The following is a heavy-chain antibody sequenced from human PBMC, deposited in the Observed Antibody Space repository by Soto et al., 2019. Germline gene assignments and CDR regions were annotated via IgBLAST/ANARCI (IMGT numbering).Heavy chain of an antibody. CDR3: ARDYSSSWYFSGFDY. D-gene: IGHD6-13*01. J-gene: IGHJ4*02. CDR2: ISAYNGNT. CDR1: GYTFTSYG. Sequence: ASVKVSCKASGYTFTSYGISWVRQAPGQGLEWMGWISAYNGNTNYAQKLQGRVTMTTDTSTSTAYMELRSLRSDDTAVYYCARDYSSSWYFSGFDYWGQGTLVTVSS. V-gene: IGHV1-18*01.